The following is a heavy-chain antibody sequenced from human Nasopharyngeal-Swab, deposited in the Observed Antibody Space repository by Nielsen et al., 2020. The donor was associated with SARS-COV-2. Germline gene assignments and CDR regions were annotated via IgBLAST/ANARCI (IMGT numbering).Heavy chain of an antibody. J-gene: IGHJ6*02. V-gene: IGHV4-59*12. Sequence: SETLSLTCTVSGGSISSYYWSWIRQPPGKGLEWTGYIYYSGSTNYNPSLKSRVTISVDTSKNQFSLKLSSVTAADTAVYYCARGGVCTNGVCYTAYYYYGMDVWGQGTTVTVSS. CDR3: ARGGVCTNGVCYTAYYYYGMDV. D-gene: IGHD2-8*01. CDR2: IYYSGST. CDR1: GGSISSYY.